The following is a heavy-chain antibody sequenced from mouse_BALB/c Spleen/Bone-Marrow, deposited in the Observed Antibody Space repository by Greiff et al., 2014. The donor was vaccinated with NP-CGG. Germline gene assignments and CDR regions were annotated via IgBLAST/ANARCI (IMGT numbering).Heavy chain of an antibody. J-gene: IGHJ3*01. CDR3: VRGFYFGNYVFAY. Sequence: EVQLQQSGPELVKPGASVKISCKTSGHTFTEYTMHWVKQSLGKSLEWIGAINPNNGGSTYNQKFKGKATLTVDKSSSTAYMELRSLTSEDSAVYYCVRGFYFGNYVFAYWGQGTLVTVSA. CDR2: INPNNGGS. D-gene: IGHD2-1*01. CDR1: GHTFTEYT. V-gene: IGHV1-18*01.